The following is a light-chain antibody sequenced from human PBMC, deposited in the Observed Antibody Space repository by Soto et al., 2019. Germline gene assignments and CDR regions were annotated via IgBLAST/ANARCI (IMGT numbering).Light chain of an antibody. CDR1: SGHSNYA. Sequence: QPVLTQSPSASASLGASVKLTCTLSSGHSNYAIAWHQQLPEKGPRYLMKVNSDGSHSKGDGIPDRFSGSSSGAERYLTISSLQSEDEADYYCQTWDTGIVLFSGGTKLTVL. CDR2: VNSDGSH. CDR3: QTWDTGIVL. J-gene: IGLJ2*01. V-gene: IGLV4-69*01.